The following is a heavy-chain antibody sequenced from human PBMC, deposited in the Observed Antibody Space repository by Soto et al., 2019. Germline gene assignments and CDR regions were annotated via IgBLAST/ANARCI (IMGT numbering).Heavy chain of an antibody. V-gene: IGHV3-33*06. CDR2: IWYDGSNK. D-gene: IGHD6-6*01. CDR3: AKDGLIAARPRNYFDY. CDR1: GFTFSSYG. Sequence: VGSLRLSCAASGFTFSSYGMHWVRQAPGKGLEWVAVIWYDGSNKYYADSVKGRFTISRDNSKNTLYLQMNSLRAEDTAVYYCAKDGLIAARPRNYFDYWGQGTLVT. J-gene: IGHJ4*02.